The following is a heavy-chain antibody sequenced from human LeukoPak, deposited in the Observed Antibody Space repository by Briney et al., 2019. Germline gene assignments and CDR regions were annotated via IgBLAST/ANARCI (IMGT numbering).Heavy chain of an antibody. Sequence: SETLSLTCTVSGGSITTGVFYWSWIRQLPGRGLEWIAYIYSSGSSFYNPSLKSRVTISVDTSKNQFSLKLSSMTAADTAVYYCARDNGLGRGGVDPWGPGTLVTVSS. J-gene: IGHJ5*02. D-gene: IGHD1-26*01. CDR1: GGSITTGVFY. CDR2: IYSSGSS. CDR3: ARDNGLGRGGVDP. V-gene: IGHV4-31*03.